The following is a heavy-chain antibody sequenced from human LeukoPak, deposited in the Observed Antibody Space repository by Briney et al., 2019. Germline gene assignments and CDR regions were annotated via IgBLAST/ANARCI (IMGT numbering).Heavy chain of an antibody. J-gene: IGHJ3*02. Sequence: GGSLRLSCAASGFIFSSNTMNWVRQAPGKGLEWVSSISSSSSYIYYADSVKGRFTISRDNAKNSLYLQLNSLRADDTAMHYCARDYYGSSRHAFDIWGQGTMVTVST. V-gene: IGHV3-21*06. CDR1: GFIFSSNT. CDR2: ISSSSSYI. D-gene: IGHD6-13*01. CDR3: ARDYYGSSRHAFDI.